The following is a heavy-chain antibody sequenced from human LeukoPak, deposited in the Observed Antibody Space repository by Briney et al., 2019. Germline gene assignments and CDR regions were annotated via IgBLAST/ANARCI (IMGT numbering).Heavy chain of an antibody. CDR3: ARAPSEWLRVDNWYDP. D-gene: IGHD5-12*01. J-gene: IGHJ5*02. CDR2: IIPIFGTA. CDR1: GGTFSSYA. V-gene: IGHV1-69*01. Sequence: SVKVSCKASGGTFSSYAISWVRQAPGQGLEWMGGIIPIFGTANYAQKFQGRVTITADESTSTAYMELSSLRSEDTAVYYCARAPSEWLRVDNWYDPWGQGTLVTVSS.